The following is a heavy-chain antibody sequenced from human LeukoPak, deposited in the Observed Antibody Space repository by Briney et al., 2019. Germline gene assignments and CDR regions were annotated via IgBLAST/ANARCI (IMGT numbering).Heavy chain of an antibody. Sequence: SETLSLTCSVSGGSISGYYWGWIRQPPGKGLEWIGSIYYSGSTYYNPSLKSRVTISVDTSKNQFSLKLSSVTAADTAVYYCARQLAYYDSSGLDYWGQGTLVTVSS. V-gene: IGHV4-39*01. D-gene: IGHD3-22*01. J-gene: IGHJ4*02. CDR2: IYYSGST. CDR3: ARQLAYYDSSGLDY. CDR1: GGSISGYY.